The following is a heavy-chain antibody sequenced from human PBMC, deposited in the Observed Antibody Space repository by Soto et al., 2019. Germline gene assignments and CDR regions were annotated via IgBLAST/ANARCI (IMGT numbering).Heavy chain of an antibody. V-gene: IGHV3-66*01. Sequence: GGSLRLSCAASGFTVSSNYMSWVRQAPGKGLEWVSVIYSGGSTYYADSVKGRFTISRDNSKNTLYLQMNSLRAEDTAVYYCAREGDYGDYVYDYWGQGTLVTVSS. J-gene: IGHJ4*02. CDR3: AREGDYGDYVYDY. CDR2: IYSGGST. CDR1: GFTVSSNY. D-gene: IGHD4-17*01.